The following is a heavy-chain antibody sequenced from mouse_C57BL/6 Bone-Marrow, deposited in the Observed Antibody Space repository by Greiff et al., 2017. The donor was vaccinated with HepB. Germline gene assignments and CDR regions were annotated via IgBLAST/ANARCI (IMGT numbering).Heavy chain of an antibody. CDR1: GYSITSGYD. J-gene: IGHJ1*03. CDR3: ARQGLSRLYFDV. D-gene: IGHD3-3*01. V-gene: IGHV3-1*01. CDR2: ISYSGST. Sequence: VQLQQSGPGMVKPSQSLSLTCTVTGYSITSGYDWHWIRHFPGNKLEWMGYISYSGSTNYNPSLKSRISITHDTSKNHYFLKLSSVTAEDTATYYGARQGLSRLYFDVWGTGTTVTVSS.